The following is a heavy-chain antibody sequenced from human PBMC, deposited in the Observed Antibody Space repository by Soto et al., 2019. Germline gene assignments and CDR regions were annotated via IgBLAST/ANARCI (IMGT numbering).Heavy chain of an antibody. Sequence: ASVKVSCKASGYTFTGYYMHWVRQAPGQGLEWMGWINPNSGGTNYAQKFQGRVTMTRDTSISTAYMELSRLRSDDTAVYYCARLYYYDSSGSGYWGQGTLVTTSS. J-gene: IGHJ4*01. V-gene: IGHV1-2*02. CDR2: INPNSGGT. CDR1: GYTFTGYY. D-gene: IGHD3-22*01. CDR3: ARLYYYDSSGSGY.